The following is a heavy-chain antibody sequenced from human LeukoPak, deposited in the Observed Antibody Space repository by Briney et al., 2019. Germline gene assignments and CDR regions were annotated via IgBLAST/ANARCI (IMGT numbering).Heavy chain of an antibody. CDR3: ARGISASGGPFHY. D-gene: IGHD6-13*01. CDR1: GFTFSSYG. V-gene: IGHV3-30*03. CDR2: ISYDGSNK. Sequence: GGSLRLSCAASGFTFSSYGMHWVRQAPGKGLEWVAVISYDGSNKYYADSVKGRFTISRDNSKNTLYVQMNSLRADDTAVYYCARGISASGGPFHYWGQGTLVTVSS. J-gene: IGHJ4*02.